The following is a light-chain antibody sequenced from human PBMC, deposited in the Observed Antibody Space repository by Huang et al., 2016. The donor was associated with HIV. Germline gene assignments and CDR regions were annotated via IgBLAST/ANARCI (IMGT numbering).Light chain of an antibody. V-gene: IGKV1D-13*01. Sequence: AIQLTQSPSSLSASVGDRVTITCRASQGVSSALAWYQQNPGKAPKLLIYDASSLESGVPSRVSGSGSGTDFTLTISSLQPEDFATYYCQQFNNYPSTFGQGTRLEIK. CDR3: QQFNNYPST. CDR1: QGVSSA. J-gene: IGKJ5*01. CDR2: DAS.